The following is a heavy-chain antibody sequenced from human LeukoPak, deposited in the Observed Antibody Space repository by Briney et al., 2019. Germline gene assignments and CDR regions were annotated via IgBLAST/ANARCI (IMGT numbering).Heavy chain of an antibody. CDR2: IVVGSGNT. CDR1: GFTFTSSA. J-gene: IGHJ6*02. Sequence: SVKVSCKASGFTFTSSAVQWVRQARGQRLEWIGWIVVGSGNTNYAQKFQERVTITRDMSTGTAYMELSSLRSEDTVVYYCAAAGWAAAGRYYYYGMDVWGQGTTVTVSS. V-gene: IGHV1-58*01. D-gene: IGHD6-13*01. CDR3: AAAGWAAAGRYYYYGMDV.